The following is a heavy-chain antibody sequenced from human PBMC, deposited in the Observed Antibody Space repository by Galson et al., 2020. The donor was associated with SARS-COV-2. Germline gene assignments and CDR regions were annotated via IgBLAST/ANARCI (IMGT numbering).Heavy chain of an antibody. V-gene: IGHV4-31*03. CDR1: GGSISSGGYY. D-gene: IGHD3-10*01. CDR3: AGAVRGVIIKGFDWLDP. J-gene: IGHJ5*02. CDR2: IYYSGST. Sequence: TLSLTCTVSGGSISSGGYYWSWIRQHPGKGLEWIGYIYYSGSTYYNPSLKSRVTISVDTSKNQFSLKLSSVTAADTAVYYCAGAVRGVIIKGFDWLDPWGQGTLGTVAS.